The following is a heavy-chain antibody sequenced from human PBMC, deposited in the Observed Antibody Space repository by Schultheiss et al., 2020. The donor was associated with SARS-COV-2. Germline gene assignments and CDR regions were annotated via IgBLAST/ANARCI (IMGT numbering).Heavy chain of an antibody. CDR3: ARGQKALRYFDWLPYFDY. J-gene: IGHJ4*02. V-gene: IGHV4-34*01. D-gene: IGHD3-9*01. CDR1: GGSFSGYY. Sequence: GSLRLSCAVYGGSFSGYYWSWIRQPPGKGLEWIGEINHSGSTNYNPSLKSRVTISVDTSKNQFSLKLSSVTAADTAVYYCARGQKALRYFDWLPYFDYWGQGTLVTVSS. CDR2: INHSGST.